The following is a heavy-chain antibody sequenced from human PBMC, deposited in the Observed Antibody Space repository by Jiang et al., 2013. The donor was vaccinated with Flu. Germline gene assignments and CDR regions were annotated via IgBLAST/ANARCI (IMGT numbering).Heavy chain of an antibody. Sequence: QLLESGGGLLQPGRSLRLSCTGSGFSFGDYAMSWFRQAPGKGLEWVGFVRSKSYRGTAEYAASVKGRATISRDDSKDIAYLQISSLKTKDTAVYYCAREGYDFLWGSYHYGMDVWGQGTTVTVSS. V-gene: IGHV3-49*03. CDR1: GFSFGDYA. CDR3: AREGYDFLWGSYHYGMDV. D-gene: IGHD3-16*01. CDR2: VRSKSYRGTA. J-gene: IGHJ6*02.